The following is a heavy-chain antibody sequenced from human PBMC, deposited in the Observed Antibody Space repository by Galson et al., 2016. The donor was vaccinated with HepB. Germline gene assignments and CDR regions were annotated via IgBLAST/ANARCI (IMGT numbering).Heavy chain of an antibody. CDR2: TSLYNGHT. V-gene: IGHV1-18*01. CDR1: GYPFMDFG. Sequence: SVKVSCKASGYPFMDFGVNWVRQAPGQGLEWMGGTSLYNGHTTYAQKFPDRVTLTIDTFTTTAYMERRSLRSDDTVVYFCAGRGMGETRYYFYGMDVWGRVTTIIFSS. CDR3: AGRGMGETRYYFYGMDV. D-gene: IGHD3-16*01. J-gene: IGHJ6*02.